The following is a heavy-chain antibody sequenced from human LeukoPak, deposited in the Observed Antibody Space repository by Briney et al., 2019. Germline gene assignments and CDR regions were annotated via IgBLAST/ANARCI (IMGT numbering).Heavy chain of an antibody. J-gene: IGHJ6*04. CDR2: IYPGDSDT. CDR1: GYSSTSYW. V-gene: IGHV5-51*01. D-gene: IGHD3-9*01. Sequence: SGESLKISCKGSGYSSTSYWIGWVRQMPGKGLEWMGIIYPGDSDTRYSPSFQGQVTISADKSISTAYLQWSSLKTSDTAMFYWARGAYDILTGYGMDVWGKGTTVTVSS. CDR3: ARGAYDILTGYGMDV.